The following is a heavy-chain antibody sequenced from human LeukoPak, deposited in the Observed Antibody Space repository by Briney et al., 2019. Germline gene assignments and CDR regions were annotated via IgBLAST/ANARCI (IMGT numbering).Heavy chain of an antibody. Sequence: SVKVSCKASGGTLSSYAISWVRQAPGQGLEWMGGIIPIFGTANYAQKFQGRVTITADESTSTAYMELSSLRSEDTAVYYCARTVVVVPAAIPFDYWGQGTLVTVSS. J-gene: IGHJ4*02. CDR2: IIPIFGTA. CDR3: ARTVVVVPAAIPFDY. V-gene: IGHV1-69*13. CDR1: GGTLSSYA. D-gene: IGHD2-2*02.